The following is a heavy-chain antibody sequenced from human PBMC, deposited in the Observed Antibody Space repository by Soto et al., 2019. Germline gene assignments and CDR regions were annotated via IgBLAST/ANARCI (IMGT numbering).Heavy chain of an antibody. CDR3: ARDLEVVTAKHYYYYYVLDV. CDR1: GFTFSNYY. J-gene: IGHJ6*02. D-gene: IGHD2-21*02. CDR2: ISSAGTTI. V-gene: IGHV3-11*01. Sequence: LRLSCAASGFTFSNYYMSWIRQAPGKGLEWLAYISSAGTTIYYSDSVKGRFTISRDNARNSLYLQMNSLRAEDTAMYYCARDLEVVTAKHYYYYYVLDVWGQGTPVTVSS.